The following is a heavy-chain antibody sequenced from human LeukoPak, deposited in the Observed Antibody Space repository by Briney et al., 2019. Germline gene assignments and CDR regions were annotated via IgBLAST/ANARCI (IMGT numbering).Heavy chain of an antibody. CDR1: GGSFSGYY. CDR2: INHSGST. CDR3: ARSLGYLTQAAGY. J-gene: IGHJ4*02. V-gene: IGHV4-34*01. D-gene: IGHD3-22*01. Sequence: PSETLSLTCAVYGGSFSGYYWSWIRQPPGKGLEWIGEINHSGSTNYNPSLKSRVTMSVDTSKNQFSLKLSSVTAADTAVYYCARSLGYLTQAAGYWGQGTLVTVSS.